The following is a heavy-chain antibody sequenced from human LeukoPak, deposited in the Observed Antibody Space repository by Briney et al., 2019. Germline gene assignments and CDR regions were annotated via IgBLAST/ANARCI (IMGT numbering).Heavy chain of an antibody. CDR1: GFTVSSNY. J-gene: IGHJ3*01. CDR2: IYSGGST. CDR3: ARSSYSSSSSV. Sequence: GGFLRLSCAASGFTVSSNYMSWVRQAPGKGLEWVSVIYSGGSTYYADSVKGRFTISRDNSKNTLFLQMNSLRAEDTAVYYCARSSYSSSSSVWGQGTMVTVSS. V-gene: IGHV3-53*01. D-gene: IGHD6-6*01.